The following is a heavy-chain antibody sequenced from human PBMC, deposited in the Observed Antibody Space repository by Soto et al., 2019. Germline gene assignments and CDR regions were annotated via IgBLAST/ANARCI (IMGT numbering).Heavy chain of an antibody. J-gene: IGHJ5*02. Sequence: QVQLQESGPGLVKPSETLSLTCTVSGGSISSYYWIWIRQPPGKGLEWIGYIYYSGSTNYNPSLKSRVTISVDTSKNQFSLKLSSVTAADTAVYYCARFTLNWFDPWGQGTLVTVSS. CDR1: GGSISSYY. CDR3: ARFTLNWFDP. V-gene: IGHV4-59*08. CDR2: IYYSGST.